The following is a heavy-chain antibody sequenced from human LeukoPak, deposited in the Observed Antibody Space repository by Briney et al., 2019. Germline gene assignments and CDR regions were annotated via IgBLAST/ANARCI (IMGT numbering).Heavy chain of an antibody. CDR2: IIPILGIA. V-gene: IGHV1-69*04. J-gene: IGHJ6*02. CDR1: GGTFSSYA. Sequence: GASVKVSCKASGGTFSSYAISWVRQAPGQGLEWMGRIIPILGIANYAQKFQGRVTITADKSTSTAYMELSSLRSEDTAVYYCARGIVVVPAGTDTDYYGMDVWGQGTTVTVSS. CDR3: ARGIVVVPAGTDTDYYGMDV. D-gene: IGHD2-2*01.